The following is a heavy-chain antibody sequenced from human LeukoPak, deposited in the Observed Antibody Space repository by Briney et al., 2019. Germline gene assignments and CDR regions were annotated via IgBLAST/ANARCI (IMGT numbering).Heavy chain of an antibody. J-gene: IGHJ5*02. Sequence: ASVKVSCKTSGYPFTKWEINWVRQAAGQGLEWLGWVHPDNGNTCYAQRFRGRVTMSRDTSTTTAYMKLSGLRSNDTAVYFCATGPRNDPWGQGTLVTVSS. V-gene: IGHV1-8*01. CDR2: VHPDNGNT. CDR1: GYPFTKWE. CDR3: ATGPRNDP. D-gene: IGHD1-14*01.